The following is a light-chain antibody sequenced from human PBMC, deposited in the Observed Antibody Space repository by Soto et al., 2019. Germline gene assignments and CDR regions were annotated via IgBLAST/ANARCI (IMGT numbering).Light chain of an antibody. CDR2: RNN. Sequence: QSVLTQPPSASGTLGQRVTISCSGSSSNIGSNYVYWYQQLPGTAPKLLIYRNNQRPSGVPDGFSGSKSGTSASLAISGLRSEDEADYYCAAWDDSLSGPGFGGGTQLTVL. CDR3: AAWDDSLSGPG. V-gene: IGLV1-47*01. J-gene: IGLJ7*01. CDR1: SSNIGSNY.